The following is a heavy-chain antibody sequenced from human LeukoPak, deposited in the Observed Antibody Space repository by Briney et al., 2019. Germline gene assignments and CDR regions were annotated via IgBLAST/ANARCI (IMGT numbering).Heavy chain of an antibody. D-gene: IGHD5-24*01. V-gene: IGHV4-4*02. CDR2: IRVSGNT. Sequence: SETLSLTCAVSGASISSYEWWSWVRQPPGKGLEWIGEIRVSGNTNYNPSLKSRVTMSIDKSKNQFFLNLSSVTAADTAVYYCARDEAGRRDGYTDAFDIWGQGTMVTVSS. CDR3: ARDEAGRRDGYTDAFDI. CDR1: GASISSYEW. J-gene: IGHJ3*02.